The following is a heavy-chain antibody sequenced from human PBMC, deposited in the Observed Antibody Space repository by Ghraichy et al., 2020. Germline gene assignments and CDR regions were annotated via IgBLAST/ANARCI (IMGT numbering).Heavy chain of an antibody. CDR3: ARAMYPGYCSSTSCYVPYYFDC. J-gene: IGHJ4*02. CDR1: GGSISSYY. Sequence: SETLSLTCTVSGGSISSYYWSWIRQPPGKGLEWIGYIYYSGSTNYNPSLKSRVTISVDTSKNQFSLKLSSVTAADTAVYYCARAMYPGYCSSTSCYVPYYFDCWGQGTLVTVSS. V-gene: IGHV4-59*01. D-gene: IGHD2-2*01. CDR2: IYYSGST.